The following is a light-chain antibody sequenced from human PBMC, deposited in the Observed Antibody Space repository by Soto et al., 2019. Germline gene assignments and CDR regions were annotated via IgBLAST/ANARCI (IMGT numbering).Light chain of an antibody. CDR3: QQRYNWLT. J-gene: IGKJ4*01. V-gene: IGKV3-11*01. CDR1: QNIRSY. Sequence: IMMTQSPATLSLSPGERATLSCRAGQNIRSYLAWYQQKSGQAPRLLIHDASNRAPGTPARFSGSGSGTDFTLTISSLEPEASEVYYCQQRYNWLTFGGGTKVVIK. CDR2: DAS.